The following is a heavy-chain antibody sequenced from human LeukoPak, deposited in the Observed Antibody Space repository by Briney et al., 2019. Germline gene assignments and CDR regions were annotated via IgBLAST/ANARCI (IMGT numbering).Heavy chain of an antibody. CDR1: GFTFSSYG. CDR3: AKGEVLTMDDAFDI. V-gene: IGHV3-30*18. J-gene: IGHJ3*02. Sequence: GGSLRLSCAASGFTFSSYGMHWVRQAPGKGLEWVAVISYDGSNKYYADSVKGRFTISRDNSKNTLYLQMNSLRAEDTAVCYCAKGEVLTMDDAFDIWGQGTMVTVSS. D-gene: IGHD4/OR15-4a*01. CDR2: ISYDGSNK.